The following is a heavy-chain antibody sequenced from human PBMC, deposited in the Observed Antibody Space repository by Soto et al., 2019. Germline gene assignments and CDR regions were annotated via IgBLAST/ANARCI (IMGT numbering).Heavy chain of an antibody. CDR1: GFTFSSYS. J-gene: IGHJ4*02. V-gene: IGHV3-21*01. D-gene: IGHD2-15*01. Sequence: GGSLRLSCAASGFTFSSYSMNWVRQAPGKGLEWVSSISSSSSYIYYADSVKGRFTISRDNAKNSLYLQMNSLRAEDMAVYYCARGLRSNYIDYWGQGTLVTVSS. CDR3: ARGLRSNYIDY. CDR2: ISSSSSYI.